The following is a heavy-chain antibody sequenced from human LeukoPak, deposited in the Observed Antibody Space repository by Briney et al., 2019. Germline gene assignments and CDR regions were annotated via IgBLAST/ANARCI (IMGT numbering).Heavy chain of an antibody. D-gene: IGHD3-3*01. CDR3: ARDQATIFGVVILYYGMDV. CDR2: IKQDGSEK. V-gene: IGHV3-7*01. Sequence: GGSLRLSCAASGFTFSSYWMSWVRQAPGKGLEWVANIKQDGSEKYYVDSVKGRFTISRDNAKNSLYLQMNSLRAEDTAVYYCARDQATIFGVVILYYGMDVWGQGTTVTVSS. CDR1: GFTFSSYW. J-gene: IGHJ6*02.